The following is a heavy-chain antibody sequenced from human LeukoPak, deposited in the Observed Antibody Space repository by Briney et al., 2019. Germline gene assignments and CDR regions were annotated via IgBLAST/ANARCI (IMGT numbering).Heavy chain of an antibody. Sequence: SETLSLTCAVYGGSFSGYYWSWIRQPPGKGLEWIGEINHSGSTNYNPSLKSRVTISVDTSKNQFSLKLSSVTAADTAVYYCARAAHVLRYFDWLPDRKPFDYWGQGTLVTVSS. CDR2: INHSGST. D-gene: IGHD3-9*01. CDR3: ARAAHVLRYFDWLPDRKPFDY. J-gene: IGHJ4*02. V-gene: IGHV4-34*01. CDR1: GGSFSGYY.